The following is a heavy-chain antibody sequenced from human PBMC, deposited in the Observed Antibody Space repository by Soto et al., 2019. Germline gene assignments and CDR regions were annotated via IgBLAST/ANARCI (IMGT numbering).Heavy chain of an antibody. CDR2: IYYSGST. CDR3: ARHPGYYDILTGYTTYYFDY. V-gene: IGHV4-59*01. D-gene: IGHD3-9*01. CDR1: GGSIISYY. J-gene: IGHJ4*02. Sequence: SETLSLTCTVSGGSIISYYWSWIRQPPGKGLEWIGYIYYSGSTNYNPSLKSRVTISVDTSKNQFSLKLSSVTAADTAVYYCARHPGYYDILTGYTTYYFDYWGQGILVTVS.